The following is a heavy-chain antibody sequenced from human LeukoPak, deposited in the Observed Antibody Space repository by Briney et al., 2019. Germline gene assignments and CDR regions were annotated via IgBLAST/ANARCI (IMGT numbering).Heavy chain of an antibody. D-gene: IGHD6-19*01. Sequence: GGSLRLSCAASGFTVSSNYMSWVRQAPGKGLEWVSVIYSGGSTYYADSVKGRFTISRDNSKNTLYLQMNSLRAEDTAVYYCAREQAEIYYFDYWGQGTLVTVSS. CDR1: GFTVSSNY. J-gene: IGHJ4*02. V-gene: IGHV3-53*05. CDR2: IYSGGST. CDR3: AREQAEIYYFDY.